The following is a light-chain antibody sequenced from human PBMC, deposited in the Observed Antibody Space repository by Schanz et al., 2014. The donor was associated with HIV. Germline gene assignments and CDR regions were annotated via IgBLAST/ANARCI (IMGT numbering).Light chain of an antibody. CDR3: NSYTRTRTPV. CDR1: TSDIGNYDR. CDR2: EVD. J-gene: IGLJ2*01. Sequence: QSALTQPPSVSGSPGQSVIISCTGTTSDIGNYDRVSWYQQPPGSAPKLLIFEVDIRPSGVPDRFSGSKSGNTASLTISGLRPEDEADYYCNSYTRTRTPVFGGGTKLTVL. V-gene: IGLV2-18*02.